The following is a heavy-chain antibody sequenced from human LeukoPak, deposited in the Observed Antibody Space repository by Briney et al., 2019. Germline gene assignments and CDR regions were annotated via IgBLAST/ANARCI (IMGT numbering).Heavy chain of an antibody. J-gene: IGHJ4*02. CDR1: GFTFSSYG. CDR3: ARDRGPRTGFMVREAYDY. Sequence: GGSLRLSCVVSGFTFSSYGFHWVRQAPGKGLVWVSRINTDGSITNYADSVKGRFSISRDNAKNTLYLQMSSLRAEDTAVYYCARDRGPRTGFMVREAYDYWGQGTLVTVSS. CDR2: INTDGSIT. D-gene: IGHD3-10*01. V-gene: IGHV3-74*01.